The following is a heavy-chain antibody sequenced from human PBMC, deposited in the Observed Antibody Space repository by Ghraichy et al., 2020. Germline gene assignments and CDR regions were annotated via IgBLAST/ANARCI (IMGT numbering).Heavy chain of an antibody. CDR2: ISAYNGNT. CDR1: GYTFTSYG. J-gene: IGHJ4*02. CDR3: ARGSNVVYGLSDPDFADY. Sequence: ASVKVSCKASGYTFTSYGISWVRQAPGQGLEWMGWISAYNGNTNYAQKLQGRVTMTTDTSTSTAYMELRSLRSDDTAVYYCARGSNVVYGLSDPDFADYWGQGTLVTVSS. D-gene: IGHD2-8*02. V-gene: IGHV1-18*01.